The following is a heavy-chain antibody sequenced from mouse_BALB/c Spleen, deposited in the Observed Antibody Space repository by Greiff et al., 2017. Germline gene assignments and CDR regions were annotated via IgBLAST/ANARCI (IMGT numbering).Heavy chain of an antibody. Sequence: MKLMESGPGLVAPSQSLSITCTVSGFSLTSYDISWIRQPPGKGLEWLGVIWTGGGTNYNSAFMSRLSISKDNSKSQVFLKMNSLQTDDTAIYYCVRVSSPDWYFDVWGAGTTVTVSS. V-gene: IGHV2-9-2*01. CDR3: VRVSSPDWYFDV. CDR1: GFSLTSYD. J-gene: IGHJ1*01. CDR2: IWTGGGT. D-gene: IGHD1-1*01.